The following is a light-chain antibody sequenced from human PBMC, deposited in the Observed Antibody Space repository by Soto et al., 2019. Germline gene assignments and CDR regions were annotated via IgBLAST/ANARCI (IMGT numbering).Light chain of an antibody. Sequence: ESVLTQSPGTLSLSPGERATLSCRASQSVSSSNLAWYQQKPGQAPRLLIYGASSRATGIPDRFSGSGSGTDFTLTISRLEPEDFAVYYCQDYGTSRTFGQGTKVDIK. J-gene: IGKJ1*01. V-gene: IGKV3-20*01. CDR1: QSVSSSN. CDR2: GAS. CDR3: QDYGTSRT.